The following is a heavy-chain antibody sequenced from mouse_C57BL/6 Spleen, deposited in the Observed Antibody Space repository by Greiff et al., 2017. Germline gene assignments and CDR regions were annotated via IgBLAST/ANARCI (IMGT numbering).Heavy chain of an antibody. CDR2: IYPGDGDT. CDR3: ARGGYDSYYAMDY. Sequence: QVQLQQSGPALVKPGASVKISCKASGYAFSSSWMNWVKQRPGKGLEWIGRIYPGDGDTNYNGKFKGKATLTADKSSSTAYMQLSSLTSEDSAVYFCARGGYDSYYAMDYWGQGTSVTVSS. V-gene: IGHV1-82*01. J-gene: IGHJ4*01. CDR1: GYAFSSSW. D-gene: IGHD2-2*01.